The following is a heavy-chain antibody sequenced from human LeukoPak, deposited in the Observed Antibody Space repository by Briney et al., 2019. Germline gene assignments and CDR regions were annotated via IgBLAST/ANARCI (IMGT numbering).Heavy chain of an antibody. D-gene: IGHD3-9*01. CDR1: GGTFSSYA. Sequence: SVKISCKASGGTFSSYAISWVRQAPGQGLEWMGGIIPIFGTANYAQKFQGRVTITADKSTSTAYMELSSLRSEDTAVYYCARAIDYDILTGSPYYFDYWGQGTLVTVSS. CDR3: ARAIDYDILTGSPYYFDY. CDR2: IIPIFGTA. J-gene: IGHJ4*02. V-gene: IGHV1-69*06.